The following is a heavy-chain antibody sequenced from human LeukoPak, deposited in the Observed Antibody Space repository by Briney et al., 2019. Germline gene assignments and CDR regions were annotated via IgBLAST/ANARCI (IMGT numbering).Heavy chain of an antibody. V-gene: IGHV4-38-2*02. CDR3: ARAEGEIYYRSGSNNWFDP. CDR2: IRHSGTT. CDR1: GYFIGSGYY. D-gene: IGHD3-10*01. Sequence: NPSETLSLTCTVSGYFIGSGYYWGWIRPPPGKGLEWIGTIRHSGTTYYNPSLKSRVTISIDSSKNQFSLKLTSVTAADTAVVYCARAEGEIYYRSGSNNWFDPWGQGTLVTVSS. J-gene: IGHJ5*02.